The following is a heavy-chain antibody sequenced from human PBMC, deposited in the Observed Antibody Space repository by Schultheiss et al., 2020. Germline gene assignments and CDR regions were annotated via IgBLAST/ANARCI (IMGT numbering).Heavy chain of an antibody. CDR2: ISSSGSTI. D-gene: IGHD2-21*02. J-gene: IGHJ4*02. V-gene: IGHV3-11*04. Sequence: GSMRLSCAASGFTFSDYYMSWIRQAPGKGLEWVSYISSSGSTIYYADSVKGRFTISRDNAKNSLYLQMNSLRAEDTAVYYCARFDCGGDCYSPFDYWGQGTLVTVAS. CDR1: GFTFSDYY. CDR3: ARFDCGGDCYSPFDY.